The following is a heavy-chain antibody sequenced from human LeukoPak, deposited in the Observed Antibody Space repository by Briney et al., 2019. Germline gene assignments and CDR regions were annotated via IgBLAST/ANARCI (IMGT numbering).Heavy chain of an antibody. Sequence: ASVKVSCKASGYTFTSYGISWVRQAPGQGLEWMGWISAYNGNTNYAQKLQGRVTMTTDTFTSTAYMEMRSLRSEYTAVYYCASYGGYSYGFRYFDLWGRGTLVTVSS. CDR1: GYTFTSYG. V-gene: IGHV1-18*01. D-gene: IGHD5-18*01. CDR2: ISAYNGNT. J-gene: IGHJ2*01. CDR3: ASYGGYSYGFRYFDL.